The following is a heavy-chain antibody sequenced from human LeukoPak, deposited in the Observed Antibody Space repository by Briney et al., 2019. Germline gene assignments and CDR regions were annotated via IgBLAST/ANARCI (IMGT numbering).Heavy chain of an antibody. Sequence: PGRSLRPSYAPSGFTLTSYAMSWARQPPGKGLEWVSAISGSGGSTYYADPVKGRFTICRDNSKNTLYLQMNSLRAEDTAVYYCAKWDFYGDYDYWGQGTLVTVSS. V-gene: IGHV3-23*01. J-gene: IGHJ4*02. D-gene: IGHD4-17*01. CDR1: GFTLTSYA. CDR3: AKWDFYGDYDY. CDR2: ISGSGGST.